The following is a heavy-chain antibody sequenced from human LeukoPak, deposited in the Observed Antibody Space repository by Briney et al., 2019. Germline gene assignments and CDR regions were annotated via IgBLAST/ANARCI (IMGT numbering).Heavy chain of an antibody. Sequence: GGSLRLSCEASGFTFSHYGMHWVRQAPGKGLEWVAVIWSDATNQYYSDSVKGRFTISRDNFKRTVSLQMNSLRAEDTAVYYCAKGIAAAGTRVYWGQGTLVTVSS. V-gene: IGHV3-33*06. CDR3: AKGIAAAGTRVY. J-gene: IGHJ4*02. CDR1: GFTFSHYG. CDR2: IWSDATNQ. D-gene: IGHD6-13*01.